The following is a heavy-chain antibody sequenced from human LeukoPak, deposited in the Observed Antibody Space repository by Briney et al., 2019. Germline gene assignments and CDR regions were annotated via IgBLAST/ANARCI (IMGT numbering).Heavy chain of an antibody. Sequence: GGSLRLSCSASGFTFSSYAMHWGRQAPGKGLEYVSAISGSGDITYYADSVKGRFTISRDNSKNTLYLQMSSLTPEDAAVYYCVRDGMAVAGTAPLDYWGQGILVTVSS. CDR2: ISGSGDIT. J-gene: IGHJ4*02. CDR3: VRDGMAVAGTAPLDY. V-gene: IGHV3-64D*09. D-gene: IGHD6-19*01. CDR1: GFTFSSYA.